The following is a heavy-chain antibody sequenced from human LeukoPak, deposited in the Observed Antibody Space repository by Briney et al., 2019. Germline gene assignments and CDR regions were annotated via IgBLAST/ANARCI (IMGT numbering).Heavy chain of an antibody. J-gene: IGHJ3*02. V-gene: IGHV5-51*01. Sequence: GESLKISCKGSGYSFTSYWIGWVRQMPGKGLEWMAIIYPGDSDTRYNPSFQGQVTISADTSISTAYLQWSSLKASDTAMYYCARREIYYYDSSGRKADDAFDIWGQGTMVTVSP. D-gene: IGHD3-22*01. CDR3: ARREIYYYDSSGRKADDAFDI. CDR1: GYSFTSYW. CDR2: IYPGDSDT.